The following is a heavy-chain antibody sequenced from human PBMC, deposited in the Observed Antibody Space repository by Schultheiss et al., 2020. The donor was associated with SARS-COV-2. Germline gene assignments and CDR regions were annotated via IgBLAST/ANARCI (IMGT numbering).Heavy chain of an antibody. CDR1: GFTVSSNY. D-gene: IGHD2-2*02. CDR3: ARVIADCGLTSCYTVFDAFDI. V-gene: IGHV3-66*02. CDR2: IYSGGRT. J-gene: IGHJ3*02. Sequence: GGSLRLSCAASGFTVSSNYMTWVRQAPGKGLEWVSLIYSGGRTYHADSVKGRFTISRDKSKNTLYLQMNSLRAEDTAVYYCARVIADCGLTSCYTVFDAFDIWGQGTMVTVSS.